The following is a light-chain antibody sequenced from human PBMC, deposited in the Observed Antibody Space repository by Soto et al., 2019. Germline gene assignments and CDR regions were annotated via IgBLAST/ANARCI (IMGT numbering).Light chain of an antibody. CDR3: NSYSSSSTVV. CDR2: DVS. Sequence: QSALTQPASVSGSPGQSITISCTGTTSDVGGYNYVSWYQQHPGKAPKLMIYDVSNRPSGVSNRFSGSKSGNTASLTISGHQAEDEADYYCNSYSSSSTVVFGGGTKLTVL. J-gene: IGLJ2*01. CDR1: TSDVGGYNY. V-gene: IGLV2-14*01.